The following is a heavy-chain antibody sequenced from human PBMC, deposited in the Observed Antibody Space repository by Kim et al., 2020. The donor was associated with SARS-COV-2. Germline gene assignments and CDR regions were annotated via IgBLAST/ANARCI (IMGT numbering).Heavy chain of an antibody. Sequence: SETLSLTCAVYGGSFSGYYWSWIRQPPGKGLEWIGEINHSGSTNYNPSLKSRVTISVDTSKNQFSLKLSSVTAADTAVYYCARSSGGCSSTSCHYYFDY. CDR1: GGSFSGYY. D-gene: IGHD2-2*01. V-gene: IGHV4-34*01. CDR3: ARSSGGCSSTSCHYYFDY. CDR2: INHSGST. J-gene: IGHJ4*01.